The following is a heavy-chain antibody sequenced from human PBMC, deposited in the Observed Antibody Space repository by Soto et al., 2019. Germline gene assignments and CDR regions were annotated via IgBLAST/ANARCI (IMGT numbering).Heavy chain of an antibody. J-gene: IGHJ4*02. Sequence: PGGSIRLSCAAAGFTFNSYAMSWVRQAPGKGLEWVSAISGSGGSTYYADSVKGRFTISRDNSKNTLYLQMNSLRAEDTAVYYCANQYSRTSLGYFDYWGQGTLVTVSS. CDR2: ISGSGGST. V-gene: IGHV3-23*01. D-gene: IGHD6-13*01. CDR1: GFTFNSYA. CDR3: ANQYSRTSLGYFDY.